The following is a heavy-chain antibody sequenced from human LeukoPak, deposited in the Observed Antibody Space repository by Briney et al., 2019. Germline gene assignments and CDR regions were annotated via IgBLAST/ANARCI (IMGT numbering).Heavy chain of an antibody. Sequence: GGSLRLSCAASGFTFSSYSMNWVRQAPGKGLEWVSYISSSSSTIYYADSVKGRFTISRDNAKNSLYLQMNSLRAEDTAVYYCARVALESSYYDSSGHPHFDYWGQGTLVTVSS. CDR1: GFTFSSYS. J-gene: IGHJ4*02. D-gene: IGHD3-22*01. V-gene: IGHV3-48*04. CDR3: ARVALESSYYDSSGHPHFDY. CDR2: ISSSSSTI.